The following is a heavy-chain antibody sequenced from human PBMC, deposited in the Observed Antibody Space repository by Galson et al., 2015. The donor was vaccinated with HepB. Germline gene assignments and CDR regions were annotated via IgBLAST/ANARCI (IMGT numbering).Heavy chain of an antibody. CDR1: GFTFGDYA. Sequence: LRLSCAASGFTFGDYAMSWFRQAPGKGLEWVAVIWCDGNNKYYADSVKGRFTISRDNSKNTLYLRMNSLRVEDTAVYYRARSDYYGSGTTEYWGQGILVTVSS. CDR2: IWCDGNNK. V-gene: IGHV3-33*01. J-gene: IGHJ4*02. CDR3: ARSDYYGSGTTEY. D-gene: IGHD3-10*01.